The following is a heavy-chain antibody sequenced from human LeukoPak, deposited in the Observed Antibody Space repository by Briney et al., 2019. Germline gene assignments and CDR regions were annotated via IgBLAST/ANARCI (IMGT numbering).Heavy chain of an antibody. V-gene: IGHV1-18*01. Sequence: ASVKVSCKASGYTFTSYGISWVRQAPGQGLEWMGWISAYNGNTNYAQKLQGRVTMTTDTSTSTAYMELRSLRSDDTAVYYCARGQYVILWFGDDVGAFDIWGQGTMVTVPS. CDR3: ARGQYVILWFGDDVGAFDI. J-gene: IGHJ3*02. D-gene: IGHD3-10*01. CDR1: GYTFTSYG. CDR2: ISAYNGNT.